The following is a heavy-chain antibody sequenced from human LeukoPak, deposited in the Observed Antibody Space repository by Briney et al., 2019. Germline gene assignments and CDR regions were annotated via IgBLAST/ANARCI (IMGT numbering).Heavy chain of an antibody. CDR1: GFTLSNYE. D-gene: IGHD1-26*01. V-gene: IGHV3-48*03. Sequence: GGSLRLSCAASGFTLSNYEMNWVRQAPGKGLEWVSKITSSVSIMYYADSVKGRFTISRDDAKKSLYLQMNSLRAEDTAVYYCARDPYSGSYSDYYYYYMDVWGKGTTVTVSS. CDR2: ITSSVSIM. J-gene: IGHJ6*03. CDR3: ARDPYSGSYSDYYYYYMDV.